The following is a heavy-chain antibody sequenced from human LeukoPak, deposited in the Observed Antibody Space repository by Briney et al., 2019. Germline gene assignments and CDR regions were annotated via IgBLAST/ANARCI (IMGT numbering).Heavy chain of an antibody. CDR2: INWNGGST. D-gene: IGHD3-3*01. Sequence: GGSLRLSCAASGFTFDDYGMSWVCQAPGKGLEWVSGINWNGGSTGYADSVKGRFTISRDNAKNSLYLQMNSLRAEDTALYYCARDGYDFWSGYSIDYWGQGTLVTVSS. V-gene: IGHV3-20*04. CDR3: ARDGYDFWSGYSIDY. CDR1: GFTFDDYG. J-gene: IGHJ4*02.